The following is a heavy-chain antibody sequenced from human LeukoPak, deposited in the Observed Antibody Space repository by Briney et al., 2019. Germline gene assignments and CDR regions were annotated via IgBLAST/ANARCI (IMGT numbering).Heavy chain of an antibody. Sequence: GGSLRLSCAASGFTFSSYVMHWVRQAPGKGLEWVAIISYDGSNEYYADSVKGRFTISRDNSKNTLYLQMNSLRAADTAVYYCAREGGLQLWGFGYWGQGTLVTVSS. D-gene: IGHD5-18*01. CDR2: ISYDGSNE. CDR3: AREGGLQLWGFGY. CDR1: GFTFSSYV. J-gene: IGHJ4*02. V-gene: IGHV3-30*04.